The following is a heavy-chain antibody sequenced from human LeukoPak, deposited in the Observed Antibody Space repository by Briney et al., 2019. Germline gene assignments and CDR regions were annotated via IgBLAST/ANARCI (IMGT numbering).Heavy chain of an antibody. Sequence: SETLSLTCTVSGGXISSYYWSWIRQPPGKGLEWIGYIYYSGSTNYNPSLKSRVTISVDTSKNQFSLKLSSVTAADTAVYYCARFYGSGTNWFDPWGQGTLVTVSS. J-gene: IGHJ5*02. CDR1: GGXISSYY. CDR3: ARFYGSGTNWFDP. V-gene: IGHV4-59*01. D-gene: IGHD3-10*01. CDR2: IYYSGST.